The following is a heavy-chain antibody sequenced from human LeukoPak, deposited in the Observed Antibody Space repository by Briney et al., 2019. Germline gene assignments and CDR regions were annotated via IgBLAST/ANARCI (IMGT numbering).Heavy chain of an antibody. CDR2: TYYRYKWYN. Sequence: SQTLSLPCAISGDRVSSNNDSWNWSSQAPSRGLECLGRTYYRYKWYNDYVLSIQGRIPINPDKSQNQFSLQLNYVNPEDTAVYYCARDVGTSGWYTFDYWGQGTLVTVSS. CDR3: ARDVGTSGWYTFDY. V-gene: IGHV6-1*01. J-gene: IGHJ4*02. D-gene: IGHD6-19*01. CDR1: GDRVSSNNDS.